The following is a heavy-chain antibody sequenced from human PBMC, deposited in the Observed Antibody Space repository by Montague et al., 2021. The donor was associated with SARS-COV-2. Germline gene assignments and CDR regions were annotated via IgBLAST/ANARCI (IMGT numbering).Heavy chain of an antibody. CDR1: GGSITSSAYY. D-gene: IGHD2-21*02. Sequence: SETLSLTCTVSGGSITSSAYYWSWIRQSPGKGLEWIGTIYYSGNTYSNLSLKSRLTISMDTSKSQVSLKINSVTAADTAVYFCARLGSPAYRGGDCYLRDYGMDVWGQGTRVTVSS. CDR3: ARLGSPAYRGGDCYLRDYGMDV. CDR2: IYYSGNT. J-gene: IGHJ6*02. V-gene: IGHV4-39*01.